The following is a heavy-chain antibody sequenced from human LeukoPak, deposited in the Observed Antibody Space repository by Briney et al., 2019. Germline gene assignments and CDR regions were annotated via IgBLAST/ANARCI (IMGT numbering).Heavy chain of an antibody. Sequence: SETLSLTCSVSGGSISGYYWTWIRQPAGKGLEWIGRVYTGGSTHYNPSLKTRLTMSVDTSKNQFSLKLSSLTAADTAVYYCARLITGTTTAFDIWGQGTMVTVSS. CDR1: GGSISGYY. CDR3: ARLITGTTTAFDI. V-gene: IGHV4-4*07. CDR2: VYTGGST. J-gene: IGHJ3*02. D-gene: IGHD1-7*01.